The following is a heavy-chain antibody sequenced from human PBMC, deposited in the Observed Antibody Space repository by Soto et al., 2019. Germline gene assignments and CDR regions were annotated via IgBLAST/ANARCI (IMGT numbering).Heavy chain of an antibody. D-gene: IGHD2-8*01. Sequence: PSETLSLTCAVSGGSISSGGYSWSWIRQPPGKGLEWIGYIYHSGSTYYNPSLKSRVTISVDRSKNQFSLKLSSVTAADTAVYYCARGMEVGWFDPWGQGTLVTVSS. CDR1: GGSISSGGYS. V-gene: IGHV4-30-2*01. CDR3: ARGMEVGWFDP. CDR2: IYHSGST. J-gene: IGHJ5*02.